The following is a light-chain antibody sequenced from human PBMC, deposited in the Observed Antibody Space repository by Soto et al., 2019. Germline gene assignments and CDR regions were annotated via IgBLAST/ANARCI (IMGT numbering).Light chain of an antibody. CDR3: QQYYSYHR. CDR1: QGISSY. Sequence: AIRMTQSPSSFSASTGDRVTITCRASQGISSYLAWYQQKPGKAPKLLIYAASTLQSGVPSRFSGSGSGTDFTLTISCLQSEDFATYYCQQYYSYHRFGQGTRLEIK. J-gene: IGKJ5*01. CDR2: AAS. V-gene: IGKV1-8*01.